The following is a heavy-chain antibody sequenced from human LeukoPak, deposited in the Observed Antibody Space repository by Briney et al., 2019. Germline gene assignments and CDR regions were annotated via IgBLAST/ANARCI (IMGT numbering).Heavy chain of an antibody. CDR2: ISSSGNFI. CDR3: AKGKVGGYDYHLLDY. D-gene: IGHD5-12*01. CDR1: GFTSTNLE. J-gene: IGHJ4*02. V-gene: IGHV3-48*03. Sequence: GGSLRLSCAISGFTSTNLEMSWVRQAPGKGLEWISYISSSGNFIFYADSVKGRFTISRDNAKKSLYLQMNSLRAEDTAVYYCAKGKVGGYDYHLLDYWGQGTLVTVSS.